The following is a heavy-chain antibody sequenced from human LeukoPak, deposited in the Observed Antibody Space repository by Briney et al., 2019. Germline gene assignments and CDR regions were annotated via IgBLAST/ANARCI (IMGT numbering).Heavy chain of an antibody. V-gene: IGHV3-30*04. J-gene: IGHJ4*02. CDR3: ARARRTGYAFGPQAD. CDR2: ISFDSTSR. Sequence: GGSLRLSCAGSGFFSDYVMHWVRQAPGKGLEWVAVISFDSTSRYYTDSVKGRFTISRDNSKNTLFLQMDSLKNEDTAMYYCARARRTGYAFGPQADWGQGTLVTVSS. CDR1: GFFSDYV. D-gene: IGHD1-1*01.